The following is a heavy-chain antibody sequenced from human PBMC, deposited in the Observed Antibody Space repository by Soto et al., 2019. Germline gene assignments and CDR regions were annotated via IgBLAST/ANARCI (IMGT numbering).Heavy chain of an antibody. CDR1: GLAFSGNI. V-gene: IGHV3-48*02. J-gene: IGHJ4*02. CDR3: TRKTNADS. Sequence: GGSLRLSCAAFGLAFSGNIMHGVRLSPGKGLEWISYFGRSDNNIHYADSVKGRLTISRDNAKSSLYLQMDSLRDEYTAVYYCTRKTNADSWGQGTLVTVSS. CDR2: FGRSDNNI.